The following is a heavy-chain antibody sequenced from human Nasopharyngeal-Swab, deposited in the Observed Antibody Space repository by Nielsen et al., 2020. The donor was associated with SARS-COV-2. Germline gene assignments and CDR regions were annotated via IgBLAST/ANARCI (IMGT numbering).Heavy chain of an antibody. Sequence: ASVKVSCKASGYTFTGYYMHWVRQAPGQGLEWMGWINPNSGGTNYAQKFEGRVTITADKSTSTAYMELSSLRSEDTAVYYCARGGGEQWLVRGAYYFDYWGQGTLVTVSS. V-gene: IGHV1-2*02. CDR3: ARGGGEQWLVRGAYYFDY. CDR2: INPNSGGT. J-gene: IGHJ4*02. CDR1: GYTFTGYY. D-gene: IGHD6-19*01.